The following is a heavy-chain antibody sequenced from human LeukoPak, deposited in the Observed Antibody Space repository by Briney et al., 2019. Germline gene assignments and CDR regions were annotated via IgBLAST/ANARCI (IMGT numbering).Heavy chain of an antibody. CDR2: TYYRSKWYD. J-gene: IGHJ4*02. CDR3: ARNLGNTGWYTFGY. D-gene: IGHD6-19*01. CDR1: GDSVSSINGA. V-gene: IGHV6-1*01. Sequence: SQTLSLTCAISGDSVSSINGAWNWIRQSPSRGLEWLGRTYYRSKWYDEYAESMRGRITINPNTSMNQYFLHLLSVTPEDTAVYYCARNLGNTGWYTFGYWGQGILVTVSS.